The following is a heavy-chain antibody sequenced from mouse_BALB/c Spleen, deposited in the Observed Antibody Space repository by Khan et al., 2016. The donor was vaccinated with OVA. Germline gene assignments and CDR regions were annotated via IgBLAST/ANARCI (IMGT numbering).Heavy chain of an antibody. Sequence: EVELVESGGGLVKPGGSLKLSCAASGFTFSSYAVSWVRQTPEQRLEWVATINSDGAYTYYQDSVKGRFTLSRDNAMNTLYLQMSSLRSEDTAMYYCARHNFAPFAYWGQGTLVTVSA. CDR1: GFTFSSYA. D-gene: IGHD1-3*01. V-gene: IGHV5-9-3*01. J-gene: IGHJ3*01. CDR3: ARHNFAPFAY. CDR2: INSDGAYT.